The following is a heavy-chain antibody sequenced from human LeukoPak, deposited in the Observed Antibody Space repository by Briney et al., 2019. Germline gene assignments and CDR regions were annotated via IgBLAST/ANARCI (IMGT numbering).Heavy chain of an antibody. D-gene: IGHD3-22*01. J-gene: IGHJ4*02. CDR2: IYYSGNT. CDR1: GGSIRSTTYY. Sequence: SETLSLTCSVSGGSIRSTTYYWGWIRQPPGKGLEWIGSIYYSGNTYYSPSLMSRVTISVDTSKNQFSLNLSSVTAADTAVYYCARANSYDSSGHYYEFGYWGQGTLVTVSS. V-gene: IGHV4-39*07. CDR3: ARANSYDSSGHYYEFGY.